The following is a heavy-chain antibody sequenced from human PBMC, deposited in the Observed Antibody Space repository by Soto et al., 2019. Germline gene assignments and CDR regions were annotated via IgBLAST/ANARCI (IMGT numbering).Heavy chain of an antibody. V-gene: IGHV3-30*18. D-gene: IGHD2-2*01. J-gene: IGHJ6*03. CDR1: GFTFSSYG. Sequence: GGSLRLSCAASGFTFSSYGMHWVRQAPGKGLEWVAVISYDGSNKYYADSVKGRFTISRENSKNTLYLQMNSLRAEDTAVYYCAKDSSTSLGYYYYYMDVWGKGTTVTVSS. CDR3: AKDSSTSLGYYYYYMDV. CDR2: ISYDGSNK.